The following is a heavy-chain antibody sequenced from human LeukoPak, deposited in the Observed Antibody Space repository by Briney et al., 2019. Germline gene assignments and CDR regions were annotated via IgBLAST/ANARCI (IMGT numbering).Heavy chain of an antibody. CDR1: GGSISTYY. V-gene: IGHV4-59*01. D-gene: IGHD1-26*01. J-gene: IGHJ4*02. CDR2: IYYSGRT. CDR3: ARRAPSGSSDS. Sequence: PSETLSLTCTVAGGSISTYYWSWIRQPPGKGLEWIGYIYYSGRTNYNPSLKSRVTMSVDTSKNQFSPKLSSVTAADTAVYYCARRAPSGSSDSWGQGTLVTVSS.